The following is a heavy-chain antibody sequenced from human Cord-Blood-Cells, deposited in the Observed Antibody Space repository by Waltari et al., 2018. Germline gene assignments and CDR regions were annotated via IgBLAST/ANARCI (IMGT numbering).Heavy chain of an antibody. CDR3: ATQTYDMSL. V-gene: IGHV4-39*01. CDR1: GGSISSSSYY. Sequence: QLQLQESGPGLVKPSETLSLTCTVPGGSISSSSYYWGWIRQPPGKGLEWIGGIYYSGSTYYNPPLKSRVTISVDTSKNQFSLKLSSETAADTAVYYCATQTYDMSLWGQGTLVTVSS. CDR2: IYYSGST. J-gene: IGHJ4*02. D-gene: IGHD3-9*01.